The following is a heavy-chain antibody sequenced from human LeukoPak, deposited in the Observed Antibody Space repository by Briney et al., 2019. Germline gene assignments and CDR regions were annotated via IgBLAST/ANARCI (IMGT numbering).Heavy chain of an antibody. D-gene: IGHD2-21*02. J-gene: IGHJ4*02. Sequence: SETLSLTCTVSGGSISSDYWSWIRQPPGKGLEWIGYIYYSGSANYNPSLKSRVTISVDTSKNQFSLKLSSVPAADTAVYYCARVSYCGGDCYPFDYWGQGTLVTVSS. CDR3: ARVSYCGGDCYPFDY. CDR2: IYYSGSA. V-gene: IGHV4-59*01. CDR1: GGSISSDY.